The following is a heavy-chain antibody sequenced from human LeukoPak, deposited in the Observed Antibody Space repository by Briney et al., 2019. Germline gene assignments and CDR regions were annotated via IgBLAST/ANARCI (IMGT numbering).Heavy chain of an antibody. CDR2: ISSSGSTI. CDR1: GFTFSDYY. J-gene: IGHJ6*02. V-gene: IGHV3-11*01. CDR3: AKNLWLLDVYYYYGMDV. Sequence: GGSLRLSCAASGFTFSDYYMSWIRQAPGKGLEWVSYISSSGSTIYYADSVKGRFTISRDNRKNSLYLQMNSLRTEDTALYYCAKNLWLLDVYYYYGMDVWGQGTTVTVSS. D-gene: IGHD3-22*01.